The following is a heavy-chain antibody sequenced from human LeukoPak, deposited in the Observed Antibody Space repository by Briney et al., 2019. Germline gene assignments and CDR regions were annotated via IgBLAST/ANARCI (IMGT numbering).Heavy chain of an antibody. V-gene: IGHV3-7*01. CDR1: GFTFSSYW. CDR3: AKDLTRIAVAGGLDY. Sequence: PGGSLRLSCAASGFTFSSYWMSWVRQAPGKGLEWVANIKQDGSEKYYVDSVKGRFTISRDNAKNSLYLQMNSLRAEDTAVYYCAKDLTRIAVAGGLDYWGQGTLVTVSS. D-gene: IGHD6-19*01. J-gene: IGHJ4*02. CDR2: IKQDGSEK.